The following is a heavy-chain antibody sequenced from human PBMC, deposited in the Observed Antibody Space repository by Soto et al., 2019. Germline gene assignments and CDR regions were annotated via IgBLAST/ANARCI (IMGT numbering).Heavy chain of an antibody. V-gene: IGHV1-18*01. J-gene: IGHJ4*02. D-gene: IGHD3-3*01. CDR1: GYTFTSYC. Sequence: ASVKVSCKASGYTFTSYCISWVRQAPGQGLEWMGWISAYNGNTNYAQKLQGRVTMTTDTSTSTAYMELRSLRAEDTAVYYCAKEHYDFWSGYYVDYWGQGTLVTVSS. CDR2: ISAYNGNT. CDR3: AKEHYDFWSGYYVDY.